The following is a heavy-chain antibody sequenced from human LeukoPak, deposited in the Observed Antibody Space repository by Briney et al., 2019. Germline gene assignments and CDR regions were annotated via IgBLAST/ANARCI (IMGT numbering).Heavy chain of an antibody. D-gene: IGHD1-1*01. J-gene: IGHJ4*02. CDR3: ARVPPRRAVHGTVFDY. CDR2: INPNSGGA. CDR1: GYTFTGYY. Sequence: ASVKVSCKASGYTFTGYYMHWVRQAPGQGLEWMGWINPNSGGANYAQKFQGRVTMTRDTSISTAYMELSRLRSDDTAVYYCARVPPRRAVHGTVFDYWGLGTLVTVSS. V-gene: IGHV1-2*02.